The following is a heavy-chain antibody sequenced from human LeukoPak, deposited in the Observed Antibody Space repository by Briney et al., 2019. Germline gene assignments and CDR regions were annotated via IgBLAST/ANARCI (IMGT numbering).Heavy chain of an antibody. J-gene: IGHJ3*02. Sequence: GGSLRLSCAASGFTFSSYSMNWVRQAPGKGLEWVSSISSSSSYIYYADSVKGRFTISRDNAKNSLYLQMNSLRAEDTAVYYCARDSTGYCSSTSCYVSDPFDIWGQGTMVTVSS. V-gene: IGHV3-21*01. D-gene: IGHD2-2*01. CDR2: ISSSSSYI. CDR3: ARDSTGYCSSTSCYVSDPFDI. CDR1: GFTFSSYS.